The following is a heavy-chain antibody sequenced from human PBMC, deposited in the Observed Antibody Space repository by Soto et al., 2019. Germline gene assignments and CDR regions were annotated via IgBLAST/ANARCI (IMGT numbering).Heavy chain of an antibody. D-gene: IGHD2-2*01. CDR3: AITIPFYCSSTSCSRYYYYGMDV. V-gene: IGHV4-39*01. CDR1: GGSISSSSYY. J-gene: IGHJ6*02. Sequence: PSETLSLTCTVSGGSISSSSYYWGWIRQPPGKGLEWIGSIYYSGSTYYNPSLKSRVTISVDTSKNQFSLKLSSVTAADTAVYYCAITIPFYCSSTSCSRYYYYGMDVWGQGTTVTVSS. CDR2: IYYSGST.